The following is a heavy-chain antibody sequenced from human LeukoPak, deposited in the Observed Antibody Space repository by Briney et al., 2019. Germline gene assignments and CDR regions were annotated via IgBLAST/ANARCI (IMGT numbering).Heavy chain of an antibody. V-gene: IGHV4-4*07. J-gene: IGHJ4*02. CDR1: GGSIGTYY. CDR2: IYAGGST. D-gene: IGHD5-18*01. Sequence: SETLSLTCSVSGGSIGTYYWSWIRQPAGKGLEWIGRIYAGGSTNYNPSLKSRVTLSIETPKNQFSLELTSVTAADTAVYYCAGGQGYSYEYYFDYWGQGTLVTVSS. CDR3: AGGQGYSYEYYFDY.